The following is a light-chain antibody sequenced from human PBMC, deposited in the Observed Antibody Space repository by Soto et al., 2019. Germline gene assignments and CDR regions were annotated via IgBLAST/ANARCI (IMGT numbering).Light chain of an antibody. Sequence: QPVLTQPPSVSGAPGQRVTISCTGSSSNIGAGYDVHWYQQLPGTAPKLLIYGNSNRPSGVPDRFSGSKSGTSASLAITGLQAEDEADSYCQSYDSSLSGPVFGGGTKLTVL. CDR3: QSYDSSLSGPV. CDR1: SSNIGAGYD. CDR2: GNS. V-gene: IGLV1-40*01. J-gene: IGLJ2*01.